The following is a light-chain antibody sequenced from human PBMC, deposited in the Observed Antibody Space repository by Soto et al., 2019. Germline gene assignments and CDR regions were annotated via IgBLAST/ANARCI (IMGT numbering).Light chain of an antibody. CDR3: QQSYRTPIT. CDR2: AAS. J-gene: IGKJ5*01. V-gene: IGKV1-39*01. Sequence: DIQLTQSPSPLSASVGDRVAITCLASQSISTYLNWYQQKPGKAPKVLIYAASNLQSGVPPRFSGSESGTDFTLTISSLQPEDVATYFCQQSYRTPITFGQGTRLEI. CDR1: QSISTY.